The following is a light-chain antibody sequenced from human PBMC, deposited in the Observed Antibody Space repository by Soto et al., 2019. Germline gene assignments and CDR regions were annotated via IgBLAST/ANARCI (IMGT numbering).Light chain of an antibody. V-gene: IGKV3-20*01. Sequence: EIVLTQSPGTLSLSPGERATLSCRASQSVSSSYLAWYQQKPGQAPRLLIYGASSTATGIPDRFSGSGSGTDFTLNISSREPEDFAVYYCQQYGSSQSFGQGTKVEIK. CDR2: GAS. CDR3: QQYGSSQS. CDR1: QSVSSSY. J-gene: IGKJ1*01.